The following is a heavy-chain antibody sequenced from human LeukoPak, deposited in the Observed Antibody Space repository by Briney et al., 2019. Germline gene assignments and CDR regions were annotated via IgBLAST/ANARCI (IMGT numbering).Heavy chain of an antibody. D-gene: IGHD6-19*01. J-gene: IGHJ4*02. V-gene: IGHV1-18*01. Sequence: ASVKVSCKASGFTFTIYGIIWVRQAPGQGLEWMGWISAYNGNTNYAQKLQGRVTMTTDTSTSTAYMELRSLRSDDTAVYYCARVKQWLVQSDYWGQGTLVTVSS. CDR3: ARVKQWLVQSDY. CDR1: GFTFTIYG. CDR2: ISAYNGNT.